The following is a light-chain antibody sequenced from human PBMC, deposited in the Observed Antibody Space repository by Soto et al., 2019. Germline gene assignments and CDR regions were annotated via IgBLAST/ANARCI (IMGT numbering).Light chain of an antibody. J-gene: IGLJ3*02. CDR3: CSYAGSSTWV. V-gene: IGLV2-23*02. CDR2: EVT. Sequence: QSVLTQPASVSGSPGQSITISCTGTSSDVGSYKLVSWYQHHPGKAPKLMIYEVTKRPSGVSNRFSGSKSGNTASLTISGLQAEDEADYYCCSYAGSSTWVFGGGTKVTVL. CDR1: SSDVGSYKL.